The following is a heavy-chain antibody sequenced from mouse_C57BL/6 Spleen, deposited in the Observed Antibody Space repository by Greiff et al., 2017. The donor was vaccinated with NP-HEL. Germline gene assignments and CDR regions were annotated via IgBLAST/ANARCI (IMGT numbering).Heavy chain of an antibody. CDR2: ISSGGSYT. D-gene: IGHD2-5*01. J-gene: IGHJ2*01. CDR3: ARRGYSNYFDY. CDR1: GFTFSSYG. Sequence: EVQLVESGGDLVKPGGSLKLSCAASGFTFSSYGMSWVRQTPDKRLEWVATISSGGSYTYYPDSVKGRFTISRDNAKNTLYLQTSSLKSEDTAMYYCARRGYSNYFDYWGQGTTLTVSS. V-gene: IGHV5-6*01.